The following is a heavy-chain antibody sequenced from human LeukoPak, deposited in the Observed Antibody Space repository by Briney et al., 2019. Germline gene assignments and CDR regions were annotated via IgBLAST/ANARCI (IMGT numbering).Heavy chain of an antibody. J-gene: IGHJ5*02. CDR2: IYYSGST. D-gene: IGHD5-24*01. CDR3: ARAPGRMATTYLYNWFDP. V-gene: IGHV4-59*11. Sequence: LETLSLTCTVSGGSISSHYWSWIRQPPGKGLEWIGYIYYSGSTNYNPSLKSRVTISVDTSKNQFSLKLSSVTAADTAVYYCARAPGRMATTYLYNWFDPWGQGTLVTVSS. CDR1: GGSISSHY.